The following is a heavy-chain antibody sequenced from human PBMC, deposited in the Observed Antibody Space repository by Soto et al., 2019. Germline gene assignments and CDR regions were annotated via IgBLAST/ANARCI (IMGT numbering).Heavy chain of an antibody. CDR3: ARGRGQLAS. CDR2: ISYDGSNK. D-gene: IGHD6-13*01. J-gene: IGHJ5*02. V-gene: IGHV3-30-3*01. Sequence: QVQLVESGGGVVQPGRSLRLSCAASGFTFSSYAMHWVRQAPGKGLEWVAVISYDGSNKYYADSVKGRFTISRDNSKNTLYLQMNSLRAEDTAVYYCARGRGQLASWGQGTLVTVSS. CDR1: GFTFSSYA.